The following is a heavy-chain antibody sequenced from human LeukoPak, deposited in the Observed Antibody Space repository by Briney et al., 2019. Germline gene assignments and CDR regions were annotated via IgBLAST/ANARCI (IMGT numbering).Heavy chain of an antibody. D-gene: IGHD2-15*01. Sequence: VGSLRLSCAASGFTFSSYSTNWVRQAPGKGLEWFSSISSSSSYIYYADSVKGRFTISRDNAKNSLYLQMNSLRAEDTAVYYCAREVVSDDAFDIWGQGTMVTVSS. CDR2: ISSSSSYI. J-gene: IGHJ3*02. V-gene: IGHV3-21*01. CDR1: GFTFSSYS. CDR3: AREVVSDDAFDI.